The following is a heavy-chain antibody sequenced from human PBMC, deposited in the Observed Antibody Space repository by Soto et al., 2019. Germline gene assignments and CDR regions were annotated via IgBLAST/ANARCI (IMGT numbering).Heavy chain of an antibody. J-gene: IGHJ5*01. Sequence: QITLKESGPSLVKPTQTLTLTCTFSGFSLTNTGVTVGWIRQPPGKALEWLALVYWHDDKRYNPSLRNRLTLAQDTSKNRVVLTLANVGPVDTATYYRAPRPFEILTGPFDSWGRGTLVTVSS. CDR3: APRPFEILTGPFDS. CDR2: VYWHDDK. V-gene: IGHV2-5*01. CDR1: GFSLTNTGVT. D-gene: IGHD3-9*01.